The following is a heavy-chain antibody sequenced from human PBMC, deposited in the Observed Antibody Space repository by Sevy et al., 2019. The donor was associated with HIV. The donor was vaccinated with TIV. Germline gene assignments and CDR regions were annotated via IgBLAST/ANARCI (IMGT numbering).Heavy chain of an antibody. J-gene: IGHJ1*01. V-gene: IGHV1-18*01. CDR1: GYTFTNYH. CDR3: ARAPSGSQGPGQYFHH. Sequence: ASVKVSCKASGYTFTNYHITWVRQVPGQGLEWMGWITPNNGNTNYARRLQGRVTMTTDTSTATAYMELRNLRSDDTAVYFCARAPSGSQGPGQYFHHWGQGTLVTVSS. D-gene: IGHD1-26*01. CDR2: ITPNNGNT.